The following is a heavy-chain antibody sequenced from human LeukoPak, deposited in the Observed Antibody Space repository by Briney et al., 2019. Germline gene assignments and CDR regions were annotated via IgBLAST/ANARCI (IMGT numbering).Heavy chain of an antibody. D-gene: IGHD3-22*01. V-gene: IGHV1-18*04. CDR1: GYTFTGYY. CDR3: ARPYDSSGYYSDAFDI. Sequence: ASVKVSCKASGYTFTGYYMHWVRQAPGQGLEWMGWISAYNGNTNYAQKLQGRVTMTTDTSTSTAYVELRSLRSDDTAVYYCARPYDSSGYYSDAFDIWGQGTMVTVSS. J-gene: IGHJ3*02. CDR2: ISAYNGNT.